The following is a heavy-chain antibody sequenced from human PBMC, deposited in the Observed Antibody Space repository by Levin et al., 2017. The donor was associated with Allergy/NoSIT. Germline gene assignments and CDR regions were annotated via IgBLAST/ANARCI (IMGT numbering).Heavy chain of an antibody. V-gene: IGHV3-30*09. CDR3: AAPWGAMIFGSPGY. J-gene: IGHJ4*02. CDR2: ISYDGTNK. Sequence: GGFLRLSCAASGLTFGKYGIHWVRQAPGKGLEWVTFISYDGTNKNYADSVKGRFAISRDNSQNTVILQMNSLRSEDSAVYYCAAPWGAMIFGSPGYWGQGSLVTVSS. CDR1: GLTFGKYG. D-gene: IGHD3/OR15-3a*01.